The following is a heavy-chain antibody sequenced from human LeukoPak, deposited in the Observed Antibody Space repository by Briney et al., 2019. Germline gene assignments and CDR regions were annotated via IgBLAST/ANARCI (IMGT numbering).Heavy chain of an antibody. CDR1: GYTFASYG. CDR2: ISAYNGDT. Sequence: ASVKVSCKASGYTFASYGVSWVRQAPGQGLEWMGWISAYNGDTNYAQKLQGRVTMTTDTSTSTAYMELRSLRSDDTAVYYCARSSSRPYWFDPWGQGTLVTVSS. V-gene: IGHV1-18*01. CDR3: ARSSSRPYWFDP. D-gene: IGHD2-2*01. J-gene: IGHJ5*02.